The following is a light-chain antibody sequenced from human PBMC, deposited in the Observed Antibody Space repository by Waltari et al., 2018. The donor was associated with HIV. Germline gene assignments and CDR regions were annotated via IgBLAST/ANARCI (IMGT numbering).Light chain of an antibody. CDR1: SSDVGSYNL. V-gene: IGLV2-23*02. CDR3: CSYAGSSTFVLV. CDR2: EVS. J-gene: IGLJ2*01. Sequence: QSALTQPASVSGAPGQSITISCPGTSSDVGSYNLVSWYQQHPGKAPQLMIYEVSKRPSGVSKRFSGSKSGNTASLTTSGLQAEDEADYYCCSYAGSSTFVLVFGGGTKLTVL.